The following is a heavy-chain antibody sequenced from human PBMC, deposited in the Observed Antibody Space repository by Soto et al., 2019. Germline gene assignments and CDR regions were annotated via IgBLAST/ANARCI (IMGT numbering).Heavy chain of an antibody. Sequence: PSETLSLTCTVSGASISTYYWAWIRQSPGRGLEWIGYISYTGSSNYNPSLKGRVNISVAPSKSQFSLKLRSVTAADTATYYCVRENYSSNWYDPWSKGTLVTVSS. V-gene: IGHV4-59*13. CDR3: VRENYSSNWYDP. D-gene: IGHD4-4*01. CDR2: ISYTGSS. CDR1: GASISTYY. J-gene: IGHJ5*02.